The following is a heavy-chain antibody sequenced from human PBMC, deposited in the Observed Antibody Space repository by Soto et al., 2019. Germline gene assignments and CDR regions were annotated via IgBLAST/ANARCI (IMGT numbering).Heavy chain of an antibody. V-gene: IGHV3-7*03. CDR1: GLTFSSYG. Sequence: SGGSMRVSCAGSGLTFSSYGMSWVRQAPGNGLEWVANLNEDGSEADYVDSVKGRFTISRDNAKNSLYLQMNSLRVEDTAVYYCARGESWGQGTLVTVSS. J-gene: IGHJ5*02. CDR2: LNEDGSEA. CDR3: ARGES.